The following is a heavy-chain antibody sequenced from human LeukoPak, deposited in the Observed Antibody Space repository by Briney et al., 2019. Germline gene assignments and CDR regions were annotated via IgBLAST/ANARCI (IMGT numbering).Heavy chain of an antibody. CDR2: ISRSSST. CDR3: ARGFEIFDY. J-gene: IGHJ4*02. CDR1: GFTFSSYS. D-gene: IGHD3-9*01. V-gene: IGHV3-48*02. Sequence: PGGSLRLSCAASGFTFSSYSLNWVRQAPGKGLEWVSYISRSSSTIYADSVKGRFTISRDNANNSLYLQMNSLRDGDTAVYYCARGFEIFDYWGQGTLVTVSS.